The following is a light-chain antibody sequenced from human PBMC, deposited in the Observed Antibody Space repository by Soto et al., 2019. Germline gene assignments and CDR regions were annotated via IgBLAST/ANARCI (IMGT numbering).Light chain of an antibody. Sequence: DLQMTQSPSSLSASVGDRVTITCRASQSINIYLNWYQQKAGEAPKLLIYKASSLESGVPSRFSGSGSGTEFTLTISSLQPDDFATYYCQQYNSYWTFGQGTKVDIK. CDR2: KAS. J-gene: IGKJ1*01. CDR1: QSINIY. CDR3: QQYNSYWT. V-gene: IGKV1-5*03.